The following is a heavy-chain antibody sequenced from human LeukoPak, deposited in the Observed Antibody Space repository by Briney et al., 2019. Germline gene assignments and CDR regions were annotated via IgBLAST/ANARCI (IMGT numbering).Heavy chain of an antibody. J-gene: IGHJ4*02. D-gene: IGHD2-15*01. CDR1: GGSFSGYY. Sequence: PSETLSLTCAASGGSFSGYYRSWIRQPPGKGLEWIGEINHSGSTHYTPSLKSRVTLSVDTSKNTFSLKISSVTAAATAVYYCARGGIYCSGCSCYSKVVDYWGQGTPVTVSS. V-gene: IGHV4-34*01. CDR3: ARGGIYCSGCSCYSKVVDY. CDR2: INHSGST.